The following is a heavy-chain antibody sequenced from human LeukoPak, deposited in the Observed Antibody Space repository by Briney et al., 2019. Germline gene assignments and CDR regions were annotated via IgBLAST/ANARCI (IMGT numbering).Heavy chain of an antibody. D-gene: IGHD3-22*01. CDR3: ARSPPGWYYDNSGQYYFDT. J-gene: IGHJ4*02. V-gene: IGHV4-59*08. Sequence: SETLSLTCTVSGGSISGYYWSWIRQSPGKRLEWIAYISFTGNTNYNPSLKSRVTVSLDTSKTHFSLTLSFLTAADTAVYYCARSPPGWYYDNSGQYYFDTWGQGALVTVSS. CDR2: ISFTGNT. CDR1: GGSISGYY.